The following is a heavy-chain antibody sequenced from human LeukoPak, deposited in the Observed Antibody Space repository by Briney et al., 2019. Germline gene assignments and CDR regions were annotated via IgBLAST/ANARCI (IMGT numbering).Heavy chain of an antibody. CDR2: IYYSGST. J-gene: IGHJ4*02. Sequence: SETLSLTCTVSGGSISSSSYYWGWIRQPPGKGLEWIGYIYYSGSTNYNPSLKSRVTISVDTSKNQFSLKLSSVTAADTAVYFCARWGSGTSPFDDWGQGTLVTVSS. V-gene: IGHV4-61*05. D-gene: IGHD3-16*01. CDR3: ARWGSGTSPFDD. CDR1: GGSISSSSYY.